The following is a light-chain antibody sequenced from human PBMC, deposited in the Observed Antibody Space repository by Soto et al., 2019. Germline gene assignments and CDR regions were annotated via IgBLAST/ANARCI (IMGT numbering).Light chain of an antibody. J-gene: IGKJ5*01. CDR1: RTANTW. CDR3: QQYNAYPMT. CDR2: ESS. V-gene: IGKV1-5*03. Sequence: DDQMTQSPSSLSASVGHRVTITCRASRTANTWLAWYQQKPGKAPQLLIYESSILQRGVPSRFSGSGSGTEFTLTISGLQPDDFATYYCQQYNAYPMTFGQGTRLESK.